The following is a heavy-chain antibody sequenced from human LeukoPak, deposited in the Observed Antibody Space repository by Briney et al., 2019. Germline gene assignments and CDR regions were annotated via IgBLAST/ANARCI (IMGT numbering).Heavy chain of an antibody. D-gene: IGHD1-1*01. CDR3: ARQAWKKFDY. Sequence: PSETLSFTCTASGGSISSYYWSWIRQPPGKGLEWIGYIYYSENTNYNTSLKSRVTMSVDTSNNQFSLRLSSVTAADTAVYYCARQAWKKFDYWGQGTLVTVSS. CDR2: IYYSENT. J-gene: IGHJ4*02. V-gene: IGHV4-59*08. CDR1: GGSISSYY.